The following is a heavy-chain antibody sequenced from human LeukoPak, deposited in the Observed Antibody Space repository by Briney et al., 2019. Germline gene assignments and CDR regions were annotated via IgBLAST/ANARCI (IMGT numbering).Heavy chain of an antibody. V-gene: IGHV3-53*01. CDR1: GFSVRTNN. D-gene: IGHD3-22*01. Sequence: PGGTLRLSCAASGFSVRTNNMCWVRHGPGTGLGRVSLIFSGGTIRCADSVKGRLIISRHNYSDTLHLQMHSLRVDDTAVYYCVRAVHHLFYSDGSSCYGEAFDVWGQGTVVTVSS. CDR3: VRAVHHLFYSDGSSCYGEAFDV. CDR2: IFSGGTI. J-gene: IGHJ3*01.